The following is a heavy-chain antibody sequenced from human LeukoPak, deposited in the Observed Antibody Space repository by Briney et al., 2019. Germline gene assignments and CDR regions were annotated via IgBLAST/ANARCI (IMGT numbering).Heavy chain of an antibody. CDR3: TRGDSSYCGGDCYPVDY. CDR2: IRGKAYGGTT. V-gene: IGHV3-49*04. Sequence: GGSLRLSCTASGFTFGDYAMSWVRQAPGKGLEWVGFIRGKAYGGTTEYAASVKGRFTISRDDSKSIAYLQMNSLKTEDTAVYYCTRGDSSYCGGDCYPVDYWGQGTLVTVSS. CDR1: GFTFGDYA. J-gene: IGHJ4*02. D-gene: IGHD2-21*02.